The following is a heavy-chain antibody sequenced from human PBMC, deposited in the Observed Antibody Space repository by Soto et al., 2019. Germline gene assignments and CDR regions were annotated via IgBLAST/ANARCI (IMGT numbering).Heavy chain of an antibody. CDR1: GFTFSSYS. CDR2: ISSTSTYI. Sequence: GGSLRLSCAASGFTFSSYSMNWVRQAPGKGLEWVSSISSTSTYIYYADSVNGRFTISRDNAKNSLFLQMNSLRAEDTAVYYCARDGSLYSDSVSNCVDYWVQGTLVTVSS. V-gene: IGHV3-21*01. D-gene: IGHD4-17*01. CDR3: ARDGSLYSDSVSNCVDY. J-gene: IGHJ4*02.